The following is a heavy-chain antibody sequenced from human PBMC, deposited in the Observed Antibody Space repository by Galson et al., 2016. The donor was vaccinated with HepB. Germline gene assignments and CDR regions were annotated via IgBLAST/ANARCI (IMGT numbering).Heavy chain of an antibody. CDR1: GITFRSYT. V-gene: IGHV3-21*01. D-gene: IGHD6-19*01. Sequence: SLRLSCAVSGITFRSYTMNWVRQAPGKGLEWVSSISGGSSYIYYADSVKGRFTISRDNAKNSLYLQMNSLRAEHTAVYYCASSHSGWYYFDYWGQGTLVTVSS. CDR3: ASSHSGWYYFDY. CDR2: ISGGSSYI. J-gene: IGHJ4*02.